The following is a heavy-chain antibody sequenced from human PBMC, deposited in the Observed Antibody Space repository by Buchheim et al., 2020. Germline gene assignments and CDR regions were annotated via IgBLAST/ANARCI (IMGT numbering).Heavy chain of an antibody. V-gene: IGHV3-30*18. J-gene: IGHJ6*02. D-gene: IGHD2-2*01. CDR2: ISYDGSNK. Sequence: QVQLVESGGGVVQPGRSLRLSCAASGFTFSSYGMHWVRQAPGKGLEWVAVISYDGSNKYYADSVKGRFTISRDNSKNPMYLQMNSLRAEDAAVYYCAKDRVVVPAAMYPAQMGYYYYGMDVWGQGTT. CDR1: GFTFSSYG. CDR3: AKDRVVVPAAMYPAQMGYYYYGMDV.